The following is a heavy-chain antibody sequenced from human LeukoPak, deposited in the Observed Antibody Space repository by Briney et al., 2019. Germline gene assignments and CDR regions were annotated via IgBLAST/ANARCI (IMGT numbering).Heavy chain of an antibody. CDR3: AKGYCGGDCPFDY. CDR1: GFTFSSYG. CDR2: ISYDGSNK. Sequence: GGSLRLSCAASGFTFSSYGMHWVRQAPGKGLEWVAVISYDGSNKYYADSVKGRFTISRDNSKNTQYLQMNSLRAEDTAVYYCAKGYCGGDCPFDYWGRGTLVTVSS. J-gene: IGHJ4*02. D-gene: IGHD2-21*01. V-gene: IGHV3-30*18.